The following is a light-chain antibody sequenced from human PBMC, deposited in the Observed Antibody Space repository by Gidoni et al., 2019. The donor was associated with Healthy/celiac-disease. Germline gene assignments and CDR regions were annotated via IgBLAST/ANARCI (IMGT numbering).Light chain of an antibody. CDR3: QACDSSTSYV. CDR2: GS. CDR1: KLGDKY. Sequence: SYDLTQPPSVSVSPGPTSSTTCSGDKLGDKYACWYQGSKRPSGIPERFSGSTSGNTATLTISGTQAMDEADYYCQACDSSTSYVFGAGTKVTVL. V-gene: IGLV3-1*01. J-gene: IGLJ1*01.